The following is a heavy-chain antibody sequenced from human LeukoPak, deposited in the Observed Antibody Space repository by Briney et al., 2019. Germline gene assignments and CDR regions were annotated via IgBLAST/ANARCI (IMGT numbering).Heavy chain of an antibody. J-gene: IGHJ6*02. D-gene: IGHD3-22*01. CDR1: GFTFSSFA. V-gene: IGHV3-23*01. CDR2: ISGSGGDT. CDR3: AKVRFDSSGYYYTYYYYGMDV. Sequence: GESLRLSCAASGFTFSSFAMIWVRQAPGKGLEWASGISGSGGDTYYADSVKGRFTVSRDNSKSTLYLQMTSLRAEDTAVYFCAKVRFDSSGYYYTYYYYGMDVWGQGTTVTVSS.